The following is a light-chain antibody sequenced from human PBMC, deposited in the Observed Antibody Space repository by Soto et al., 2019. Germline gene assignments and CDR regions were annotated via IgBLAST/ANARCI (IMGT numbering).Light chain of an antibody. CDR3: CSYTSSSTYV. V-gene: IGLV2-14*01. J-gene: IGLJ1*01. Sequence: QSALTQPASVSGSPGQSITISCTGTSSDVGGYKSVSWYQQHPDKAPKLMIYEVTYRPSGVSDRFSGSKSGNTASLTISGLQAEDEADYYCCSYTSSSTYVFGTGTQLTVL. CDR1: SSDVGGYKS. CDR2: EVT.